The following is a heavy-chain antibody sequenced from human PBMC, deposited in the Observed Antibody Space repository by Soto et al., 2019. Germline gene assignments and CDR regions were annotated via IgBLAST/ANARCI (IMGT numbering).Heavy chain of an antibody. CDR1: GFTFSSYA. CDR3: ASHLRLTLLDIRDGIDY. D-gene: IGHD3-3*01. V-gene: IGHV3-23*01. Sequence: PVGSLRLSCAASGFTFSSYAMSWVRQAPGKGPEWVSAISGSGGSTYYADSVKGRFTISRDNSKNTLNLQMNSLRAEDTALYYCASHLRLTLLDIRDGIDYWGQGTLVTVSS. CDR2: ISGSGGST. J-gene: IGHJ4*02.